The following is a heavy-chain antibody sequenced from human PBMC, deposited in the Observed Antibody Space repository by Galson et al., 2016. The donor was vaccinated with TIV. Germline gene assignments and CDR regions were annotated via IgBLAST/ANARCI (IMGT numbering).Heavy chain of an antibody. CDR3: IRDLGRLRDF. D-gene: IGHD7-27*01. CDR2: IDPTYGGT. CDR1: GGTFSSYV. Sequence: SVKVSCKASGGTFSSYVIKWVRQAPGQGLEWMGVIDPTYGGTTFAQKFQALVTMTRDTSTSTVYMEVSGLKSDDTAVYYCIRDLGRLRDFWGQGTLVTVSS. J-gene: IGHJ4*02. V-gene: IGHV1-46*03.